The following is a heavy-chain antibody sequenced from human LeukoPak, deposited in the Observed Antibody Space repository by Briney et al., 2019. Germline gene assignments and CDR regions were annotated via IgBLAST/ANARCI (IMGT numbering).Heavy chain of an antibody. V-gene: IGHV3-66*01. CDR2: INSAGTT. J-gene: IGHJ6*03. CDR1: GFNVGSNS. Sequence: PGGSLRLSCAVSGFNVGSNSMTWVRQAPGKGLEWVSLINSAGTTSYADSVKGRSTISRGNSGNVVFLQMNSLRVEDTAVYYCAREWTSLRGNKGYYYYMDVWGKGTTVTISS. CDR3: AREWTSLRGNKGYYYYMDV. D-gene: IGHD3-10*01.